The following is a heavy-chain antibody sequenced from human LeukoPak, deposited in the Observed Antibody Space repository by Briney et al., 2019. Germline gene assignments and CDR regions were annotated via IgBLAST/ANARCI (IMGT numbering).Heavy chain of an antibody. CDR3: ARDTARGDFDY. Sequence: PGGSLRLSCAASGFTFSHYWMSWVRQAPGKGPEWVANIKHDGSAKYYVDSVKGRFTISRDNAKNSLFLQMNSLRAEDTSVYYCARDTARGDFDYWGQGTLVTVSS. CDR1: GFTFSHYW. D-gene: IGHD6-25*01. J-gene: IGHJ4*02. CDR2: IKHDGSAK. V-gene: IGHV3-7*01.